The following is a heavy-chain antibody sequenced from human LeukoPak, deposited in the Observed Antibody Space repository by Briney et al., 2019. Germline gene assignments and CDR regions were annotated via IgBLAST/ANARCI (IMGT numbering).Heavy chain of an antibody. CDR3: ARPSVDCDILTGYYPTESYYFDY. CDR1: GGSISSSSYY. CDR2: IYYSGST. D-gene: IGHD3-9*01. V-gene: IGHV4-39*01. Sequence: SETLSLTCTVSGGSISSSSYYWGWIRQPPGKGLEWIGSIYYSGSTYYNPSLKSRVTISVDTSKNQFSLKLSSVTAADTAVYYCARPSVDCDILTGYYPTESYYFDYWGQGTLVTVSS. J-gene: IGHJ4*02.